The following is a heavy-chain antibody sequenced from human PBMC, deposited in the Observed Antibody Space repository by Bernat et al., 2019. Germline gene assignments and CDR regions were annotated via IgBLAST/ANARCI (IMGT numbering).Heavy chain of an antibody. CDR1: GYSFTSYW. J-gene: IGHJ5*02. Sequence: EVQLVQSGAEVKKPGESLRISCKGSGYSFTSYWISWVRQMPGKGLEWMGRIDPSDSYTNYSPSFQGHVTISADKSISTAYLQWSSLKAPDTAMYYCARQGNSLNWFDPWGQGTLVTVSS. V-gene: IGHV5-10-1*03. D-gene: IGHD4-23*01. CDR3: ARQGNSLNWFDP. CDR2: IDPSDSYT.